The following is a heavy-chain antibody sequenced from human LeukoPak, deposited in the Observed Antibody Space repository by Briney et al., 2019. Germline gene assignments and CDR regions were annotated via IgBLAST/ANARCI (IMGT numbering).Heavy chain of an antibody. CDR1: GFTFRSYA. J-gene: IGHJ4*02. V-gene: IGHV3-30-3*01. CDR2: ISWDGTIK. CDR3: AKAQYDFWSGDTNFDY. Sequence: GSLRLSCAASGFTFRSYAIHWVRQAPGKGLEWVSFISWDGTIKYYADSVKGRFSISRDNSKNTLSLQMNSLRGEDTAVYYCAKAQYDFWSGDTNFDYWGQGTLVTVSS. D-gene: IGHD3-3*01.